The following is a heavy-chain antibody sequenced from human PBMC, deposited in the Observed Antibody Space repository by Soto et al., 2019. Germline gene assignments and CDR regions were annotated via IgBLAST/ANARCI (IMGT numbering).Heavy chain of an antibody. CDR2: INHSGST. CDR3: ARGGSGWYYPHEYYFDY. V-gene: IGHV4-34*01. CDR1: GGSFSGYY. D-gene: IGHD6-19*01. J-gene: IGHJ4*02. Sequence: QVQLQQWGAGLLKPSETLSLTCAVYGGSFSGYYWSWIRQPPGKGLEWIGEINHSGSTNYNPSLKSRVTISVDTSKNQFSLKLSSVTAADTAVYYCARGGSGWYYPHEYYFDYWGQGTLVTVSS.